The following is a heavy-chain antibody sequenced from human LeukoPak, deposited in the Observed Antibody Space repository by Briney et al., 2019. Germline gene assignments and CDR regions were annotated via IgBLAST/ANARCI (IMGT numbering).Heavy chain of an antibody. CDR1: GGSISSYY. CDR3: ARSSMVRGVIMGYYYYMDV. J-gene: IGHJ6*03. CDR2: IYYSGST. D-gene: IGHD3-10*01. Sequence: SETLSLTCSVSGGSISSYYYTWIRQPPGKGLEWIGYIYYSGSTNYNPSLKSRVTISVDTSKNQFSLKLSSVTAADTAVYYCARSSMVRGVIMGYYYYMDVWGKGTTVTVSS. V-gene: IGHV4-59*01.